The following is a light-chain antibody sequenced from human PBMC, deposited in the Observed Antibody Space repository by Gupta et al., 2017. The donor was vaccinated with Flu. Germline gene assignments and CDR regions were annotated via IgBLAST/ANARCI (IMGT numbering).Light chain of an antibody. Sequence: IVLTQSPLSLPVTPGEPASISCRSSQSLLHSNGYNLLDWYLQKPEQSPQLIFYWGSKHACGVPDRFSGSGSVKDFTLKSSGEEDDDVGFYYSKQKLQTPNFGQGTKVEIK. CDR3: KQKLQTPN. V-gene: IGKV2-28*01. CDR2: WGS. CDR1: QSLLHSNGYNL. J-gene: IGKJ1*01.